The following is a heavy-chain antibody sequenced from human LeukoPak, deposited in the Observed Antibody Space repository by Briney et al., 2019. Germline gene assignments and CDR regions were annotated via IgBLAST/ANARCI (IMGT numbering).Heavy chain of an antibody. Sequence: SETLSLTCTVSGGSISSYYWSCIRQPAGKGLEWIGRIYTSGSTNYNPSLKSRVTMSVDTSKNQFSLKLSSVTAADTAVYYCARDIYGGNSYYFDYWGQGTLVTVSS. CDR2: IYTSGST. J-gene: IGHJ4*02. V-gene: IGHV4-4*07. D-gene: IGHD4-23*01. CDR3: ARDIYGGNSYYFDY. CDR1: GGSISSYY.